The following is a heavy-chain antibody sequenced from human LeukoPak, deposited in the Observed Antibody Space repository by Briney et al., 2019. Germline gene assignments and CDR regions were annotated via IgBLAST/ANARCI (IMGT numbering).Heavy chain of an antibody. Sequence: PGGSLRLSCAASGFTFSTYGMHWVRQAPGKGLEWVAVMSYDGSNKYYVDSVEGRFTISRDNSKNTLYLQMNSLRAEDTAVYYCARDDYGDYVGAFDIWGQGTMVTVSS. V-gene: IGHV3-33*01. CDR3: ARDDYGDYVGAFDI. D-gene: IGHD4-17*01. J-gene: IGHJ3*02. CDR1: GFTFSTYG. CDR2: MSYDGSNK.